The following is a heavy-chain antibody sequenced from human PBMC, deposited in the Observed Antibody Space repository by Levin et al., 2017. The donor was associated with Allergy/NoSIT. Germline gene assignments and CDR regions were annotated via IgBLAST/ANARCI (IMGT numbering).Heavy chain of an antibody. CDR2: VYHTGTT. Sequence: SETLSLNCTVSDDSVSSFNWWSWLRLPPGEGLQWIGNVYHTGTTTYNPSLKSRVTISIDPSNNLFTLTLNSVTAADTAIYYCARYVRQNPRYTFDSWGPGTLVTVSS. CDR1: DDSVSSFNW. D-gene: IGHD2-2*02. CDR3: ARYVRQNPRYTFDS. J-gene: IGHJ4*02. V-gene: IGHV4-4*02.